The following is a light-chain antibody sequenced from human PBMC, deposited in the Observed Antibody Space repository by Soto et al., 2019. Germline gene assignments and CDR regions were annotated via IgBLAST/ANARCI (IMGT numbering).Light chain of an antibody. CDR2: SNT. J-gene: IGLJ2*01. V-gene: IGLV1-44*01. Sequence: QSVLTQPPSASGTPGQRVTIACSGRSSNIGSHTVTCYQQLPGTAPRLLIYSNTQRPSGVPDRFSGSKSGTSASLAISGLQSEYEADYYCAAWDDSLNGVVFGGGTQLTVL. CDR1: SSNIGSHT. CDR3: AAWDDSLNGVV.